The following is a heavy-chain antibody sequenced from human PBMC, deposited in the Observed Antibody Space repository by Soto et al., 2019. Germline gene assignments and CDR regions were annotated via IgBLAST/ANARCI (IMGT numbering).Heavy chain of an antibody. J-gene: IGHJ4*02. CDR1: VYRFTNYY. CDR2: IHPDGGHT. V-gene: IGHV1-46*01. CDR3: ARGDNDY. Sequence: RXSVEFSCRASVYRFTNYYVQWVRQAPGQGLEWMAVIHPDGGHTTYSQKFQDRVTMTRDTFTSTIYMELSSLRSEYTAVYYCARGDNDYWRRGNLFTVSS.